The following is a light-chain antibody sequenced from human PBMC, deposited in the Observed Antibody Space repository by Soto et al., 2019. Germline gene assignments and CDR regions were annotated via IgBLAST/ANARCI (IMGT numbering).Light chain of an antibody. Sequence: DIQVTQSPSSLSASVGDSVTLSCQTSQRVDSYIHWYQHQSGKPPKLLIYAASTLQDGVPSRFSGGGSGTAFSLIITGLQPGDSATYYCQQLSRYPLTFGGVTKGDIK. J-gene: IGKJ4*01. CDR1: QRVDSY. CDR3: QQLSRYPLT. CDR2: AAS. V-gene: IGKV1-39*01.